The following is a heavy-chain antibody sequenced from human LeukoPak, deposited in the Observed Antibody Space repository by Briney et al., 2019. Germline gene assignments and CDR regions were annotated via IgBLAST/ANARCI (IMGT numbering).Heavy chain of an antibody. J-gene: IGHJ5*02. CDR1: GYTFTSYD. CDR2: MNPNSGNT. V-gene: IGHV1-8*01. Sequence: GASVKVSCKASGYTFTSYDINWVRQATGQGLEWMGWMNPNSGNTGYALKFQGRVTMTRNTSISTAYMELSSLRSEDTAVYYCARDLYGSSSGWFDPWGQGTLVTVSS. CDR3: ARDLYGSSSGWFDP. D-gene: IGHD6-6*01.